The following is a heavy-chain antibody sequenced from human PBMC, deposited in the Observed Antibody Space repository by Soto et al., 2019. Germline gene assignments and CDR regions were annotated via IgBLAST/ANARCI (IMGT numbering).Heavy chain of an antibody. V-gene: IGHV3-23*01. CDR2: ITGSGTST. Sequence: PXVCLRLSCAASGFSFSGYAMTGVRQAPGKGLEWVSSITGSGTSTYYADSVKGRFIISSDNSKNTVSLQMNSLRADDTAVYYCGKSQDFYYYTMDVWGQGTTVTVSS. CDR1: GFSFSGYA. CDR3: GKSQDFYYYTMDV. J-gene: IGHJ6*02.